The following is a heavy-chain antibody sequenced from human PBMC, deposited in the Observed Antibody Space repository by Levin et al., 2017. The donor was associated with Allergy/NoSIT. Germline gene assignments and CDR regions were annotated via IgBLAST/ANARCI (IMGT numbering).Heavy chain of an antibody. Sequence: GESLKISCKGSGYSFTSYWISWVRQMPGKGLEWMGRIDPSDSYTNYSPSFQGHVTISADKSISNAYLQWSSLKASDTAMYYCARQKNGERRYSSSWYVENDYWGQGTLVTVSS. J-gene: IGHJ4*02. CDR1: GYSFTSYW. D-gene: IGHD6-13*01. CDR3: ARQKNGERRYSSSWYVENDY. V-gene: IGHV5-10-1*01. CDR2: IDPSDSYT.